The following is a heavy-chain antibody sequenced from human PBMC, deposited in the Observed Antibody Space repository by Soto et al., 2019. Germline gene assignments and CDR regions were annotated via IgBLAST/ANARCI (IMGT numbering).Heavy chain of an antibody. CDR2: ISLYSDGT. V-gene: IGHV1-18*01. D-gene: IGHD2-2*01. CDR1: GYTFSNYG. J-gene: IGHJ5*02. Sequence: XSVKVYCNTSGYTFSNYGITWVRQAPGQPLEWLGWISLYSDGTNYAQKFQGRVSMTTDTSTTTAYMELRSLRSDDTAVYYCARVVPGAEAWFGPWGQGTLVTVSS. CDR3: ARVVPGAEAWFGP.